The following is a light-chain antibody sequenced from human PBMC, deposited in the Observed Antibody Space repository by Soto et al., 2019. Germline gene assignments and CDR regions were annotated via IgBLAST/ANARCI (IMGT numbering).Light chain of an antibody. V-gene: IGLV2-8*01. CDR1: SSDVGGYNY. Sequence: QSVLTQPPSASGSPGQSVTISCPGTSSDVGGYNYVSWYQQHPGKAPKLMIYEVSKRPSGVPDRFSGSKSGNTASLTVSGLQAEDEADYYCSSYAGSNRIFGTGTKLTVL. CDR2: EVS. CDR3: SSYAGSNRI. J-gene: IGLJ1*01.